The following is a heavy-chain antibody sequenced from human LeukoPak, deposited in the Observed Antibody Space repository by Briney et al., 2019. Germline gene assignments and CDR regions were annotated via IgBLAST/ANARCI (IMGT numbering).Heavy chain of an antibody. CDR1: GASICSYY. CDR3: ARVAYGSGSQTFYYYGMDV. J-gene: IGHJ6*02. CDR2: IYHTGSA. V-gene: IGHV4-59*01. Sequence: SETLSLTCTVSGASICSYYWSWIRQPPGKGLEWIGYIYHTGSANSNASLKSRVTISVDTSKNQFSLKLRSVTAADTAAYYCARVAYGSGSQTFYYYGMDVWGQGTTVTVSS. D-gene: IGHD3-10*01.